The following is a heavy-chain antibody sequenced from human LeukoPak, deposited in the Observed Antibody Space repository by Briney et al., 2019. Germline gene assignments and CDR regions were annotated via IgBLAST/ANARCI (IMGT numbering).Heavy chain of an antibody. CDR3: AREEGNSYGYDY. D-gene: IGHD5-18*01. J-gene: IGHJ4*02. CDR1: GVSISSFY. V-gene: IGHV4-59*01. Sequence: PSETLSLTCTVSGVSISSFYWTWIRQPPGKGLEWIGYIYYSGSTNYNPSLKSRVTISVDTSMNQFSLKLSSVTAADTAVYYCAREEGNSYGYDYWGQGTLVTVSS. CDR2: IYYSGST.